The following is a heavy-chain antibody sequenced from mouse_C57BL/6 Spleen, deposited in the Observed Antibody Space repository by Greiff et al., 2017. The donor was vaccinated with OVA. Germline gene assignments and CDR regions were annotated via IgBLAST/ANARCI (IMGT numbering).Heavy chain of an antibody. CDR2: ISGGGGNN. CDR1: GFTFSSYT. Sequence: EVQVVESGGGLVKPGGSLKLSCAASGFTFSSYTMSWVRQTPEKRLEWVATISGGGGNNYYPDSVKGRFTISSDNAKNTLYLQMSSLRSEDTALYYCARESYYGSSYNFDYWGQGTTLTVSS. CDR3: ARESYYGSSYNFDY. D-gene: IGHD1-1*01. J-gene: IGHJ2*01. V-gene: IGHV5-9*01.